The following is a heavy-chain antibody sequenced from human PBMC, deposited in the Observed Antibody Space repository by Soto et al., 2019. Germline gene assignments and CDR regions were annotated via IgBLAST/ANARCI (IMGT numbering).Heavy chain of an antibody. CDR3: AREYCSSTSCYAGERDYYYYYMDV. CDR2: FDPEDGET. Sequence: ASVKVSCKVSGYTLTELSMHWVRQAPGKGLEWMGGFDPEDGETIYAQKFQGRVTMTEDTSTDTAYMELSSLRSDDTAVYYCAREYCSSTSCYAGERDYYYYYMDVWGKGTMVTVSS. CDR1: GYTLTELS. V-gene: IGHV1-24*01. J-gene: IGHJ6*03. D-gene: IGHD2-2*01.